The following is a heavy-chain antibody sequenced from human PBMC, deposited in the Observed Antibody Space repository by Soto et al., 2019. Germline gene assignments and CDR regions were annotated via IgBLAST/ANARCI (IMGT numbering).Heavy chain of an antibody. J-gene: IGHJ3*02. Sequence: EVQLVESGGGLIQPGGSVRLSCAASGFIVSTNYMTWVRQAPGKGLECVSVIYTGGSTDYADSVKGRLTISRDNSKNTLYIQMNSLRAEDTAVYYWARVFDAFDIWGQGTMVTVSS. CDR3: ARVFDAFDI. CDR2: IYTGGST. CDR1: GFIVSTNY. V-gene: IGHV3-53*01.